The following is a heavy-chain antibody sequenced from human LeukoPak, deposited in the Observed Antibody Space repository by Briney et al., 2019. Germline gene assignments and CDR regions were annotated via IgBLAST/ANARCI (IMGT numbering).Heavy chain of an antibody. CDR3: ARTPHYYGSGGYMYPIDY. J-gene: IGHJ4*02. CDR1: GYTFTSYG. CDR2: ISAYNGNT. V-gene: IGHV1-18*01. D-gene: IGHD3-10*01. Sequence: ASVKVSCKASGYTFTSYGISWVRQAPGQGLAWMGWISAYNGNTNYAQKLQGRVTMTTDTSTSTAYMELRSLRSDDTAVYYCARTPHYYGSGGYMYPIDYWGQGTLVTVSS.